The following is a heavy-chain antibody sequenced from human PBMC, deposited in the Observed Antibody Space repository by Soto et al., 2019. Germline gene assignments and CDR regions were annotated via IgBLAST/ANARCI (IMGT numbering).Heavy chain of an antibody. J-gene: IGHJ4*02. CDR1: GGTFSSYA. D-gene: IGHD3-22*01. V-gene: IGHV1-69*12. CDR3: ARGLYYYDSSGYPFDY. CDR2: IIPIFGTA. Sequence: QVQLVQSGAEVKKPGSSVKVSCKASGGTFSSYAISWVRQAPGQGPEWMGGIIPIFGTANYAQKFQGRVTITADESTSTAYMELSSLRSEDTAVYYCARGLYYYDSSGYPFDYWGQGTLVTVSS.